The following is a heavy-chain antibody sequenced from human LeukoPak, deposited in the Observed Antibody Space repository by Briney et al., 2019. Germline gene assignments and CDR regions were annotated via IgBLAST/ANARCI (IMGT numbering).Heavy chain of an antibody. CDR2: INPNSGGT. Sequence: EASVKVSCKVSGGTFSSYPISWVRQAPGQGLEWMGWINPNSGGTNYAQKFQGRVTMTRDTSISTAYMELSRLRSDDTAVYYCARVNLRGSGSYSLGYWGQGTLVTVSS. CDR3: ARVNLRGSGSYSLGY. CDR1: GGTFSSYP. V-gene: IGHV1-2*02. D-gene: IGHD3-10*01. J-gene: IGHJ4*02.